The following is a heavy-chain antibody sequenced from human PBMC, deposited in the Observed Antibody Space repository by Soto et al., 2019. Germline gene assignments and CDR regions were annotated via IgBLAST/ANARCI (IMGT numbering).Heavy chain of an antibody. CDR3: EKAPSGSYSRLDK. Sequence: XVCLRLACAACGFSFSSYSMNWVRQAPGKGLEWVSSISRSGSYIYYADSVKGRFTISRDNTKNSLYLQMNSLRAEDTAVFYCEKAPSGSYSRLDKWGQGTLVTVSS. J-gene: IGHJ4*02. CDR1: GFSFSSYS. D-gene: IGHD1-26*01. V-gene: IGHV3-21*01. CDR2: ISRSGSYI.